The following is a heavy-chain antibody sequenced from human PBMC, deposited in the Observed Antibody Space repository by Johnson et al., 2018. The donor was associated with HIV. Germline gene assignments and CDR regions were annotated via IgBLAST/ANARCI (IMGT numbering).Heavy chain of an antibody. D-gene: IGHD1-26*01. J-gene: IGHJ3*02. CDR2: ISISGSTI. V-gene: IGHV3-11*04. Sequence: QVQLVESGGGLVKPGGSLRLSCAASGFTFSDYYMSWIRQAPGKGLECVSYISISGSTIYYADSVKGRFTISRDNAKNSLYLQMNSLRAEDTAVYYCARDRTAQRWELLPDDAFDIWGQGTMVTVSS. CDR3: ARDRTAQRWELLPDDAFDI. CDR1: GFTFSDYY.